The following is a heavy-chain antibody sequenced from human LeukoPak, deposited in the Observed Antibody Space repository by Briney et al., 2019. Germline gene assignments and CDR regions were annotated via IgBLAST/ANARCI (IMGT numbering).Heavy chain of an antibody. CDR2: INHSGST. V-gene: IGHV4-34*01. Sequence: SETLSLTCAVYGGSFSGYYWSWIRQPPGKGLEWIGEINHSGSTNYNPSLQSRVTISVDTSKNQFSLKLSSVTAADTAVYYCAGGQTTQLWGQGTLVTVSS. CDR3: AGGQTTQL. D-gene: IGHD1-1*01. J-gene: IGHJ4*02. CDR1: GGSFSGYY.